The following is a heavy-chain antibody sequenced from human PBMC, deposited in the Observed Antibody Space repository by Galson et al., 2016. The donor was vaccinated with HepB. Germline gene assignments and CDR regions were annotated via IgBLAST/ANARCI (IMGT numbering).Heavy chain of an antibody. V-gene: IGHV1-3*04. CDR1: GYTFSSYV. Sequence: SVKVSCKASGYTFSSYVIHWVRQAPGQRLEWMGWINTGDGDTKYSQEFQDRFTITRDTSASTVYMELTRLTSEDTAVYFCARDGIISRWFQELDYWGGGTPVTFSS. CDR3: ARDGIISRWFQELDY. CDR2: INTGDGDT. J-gene: IGHJ4*02. D-gene: IGHD6-13*01.